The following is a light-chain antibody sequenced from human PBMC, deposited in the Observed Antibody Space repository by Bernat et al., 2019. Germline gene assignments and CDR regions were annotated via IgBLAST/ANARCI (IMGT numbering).Light chain of an antibody. V-gene: IGKV3-15*01. J-gene: IGKJ2*01. CDR3: QQYNAWPLT. CDR2: DAS. CDR1: EKIESS. Sequence: ILMTQSPPSLSVSPGESATVSCRASEKIESSLAWYHQRPGQAPRLLISDASTRATGIPDRFSGSGSGTEFTLTINSLQSEDFGVYYCQQYNAWPLTFAQGTKLEI.